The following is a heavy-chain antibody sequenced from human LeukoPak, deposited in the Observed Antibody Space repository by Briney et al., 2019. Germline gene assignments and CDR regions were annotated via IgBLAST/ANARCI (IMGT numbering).Heavy chain of an antibody. J-gene: IGHJ4*02. Sequence: PGGSLRLSCAASGFTFSTYEMNWVRQAPGKGLEWVSYISSGGSTIYYADSVKGRFTISRDNANNSLYLQMNSLRVEDTAVYYCARDHGDYLDYWGQGTLVTVSS. CDR1: GFTFSTYE. CDR2: ISSGGSTI. D-gene: IGHD4-17*01. CDR3: ARDHGDYLDY. V-gene: IGHV3-48*03.